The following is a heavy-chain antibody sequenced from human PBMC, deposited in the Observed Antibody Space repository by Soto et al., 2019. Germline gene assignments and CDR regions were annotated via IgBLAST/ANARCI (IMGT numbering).Heavy chain of an antibody. CDR1: GFTFSSYA. CDR2: ISGSGGST. V-gene: IGHV3-23*01. CDR3: AKPRGRLNFDY. Sequence: GGSLRLSCAASGFTFSSYAMSWVRQAPGKGLEWVSAISGSGGSTYYADSVKGQFTISRDNSKNTLYLQMNSLRAEDTAIYYCAKPRGRLNFDYWGQGTLVTVSS. D-gene: IGHD3-16*01. J-gene: IGHJ4*02.